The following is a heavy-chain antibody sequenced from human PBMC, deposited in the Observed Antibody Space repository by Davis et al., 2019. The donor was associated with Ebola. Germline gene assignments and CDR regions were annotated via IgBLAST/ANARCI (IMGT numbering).Heavy chain of an antibody. J-gene: IGHJ6*03. CDR2: ISPYKGNI. CDR1: GYTFTRYC. V-gene: IGHV1-18*01. Sequence: AASVQVSCKASGYTFTRYCITWVRQAPGQGREWMGWISPYKGNIKYAQKFQGRVTMTTDTSTSTAYMELRNLRSEDTAVYYCARGTGMVTGYYEDVWGQGTTVTVSS. D-gene: IGHD3-10*01. CDR3: ARGTGMVTGYYEDV.